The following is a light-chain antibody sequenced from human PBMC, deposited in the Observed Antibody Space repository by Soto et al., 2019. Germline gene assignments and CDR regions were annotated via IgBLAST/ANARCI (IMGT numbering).Light chain of an antibody. CDR2: EVS. J-gene: IGLJ2*01. Sequence: QSALTQPASVSGSPGQSITISCTGSSSDVGDSDFVSWYQQHPGKAPKLIIYEVSARPSGVSNRFSGSKSGNTASLTISGLQAEDDAHYYCSSFTSTSTLVVFGGGTKLTVL. CDR3: SSFTSTSTLVV. CDR1: SSDVGDSDF. V-gene: IGLV2-14*01.